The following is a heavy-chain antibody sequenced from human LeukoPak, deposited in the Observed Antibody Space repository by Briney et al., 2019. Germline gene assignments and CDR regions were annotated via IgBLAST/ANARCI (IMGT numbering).Heavy chain of an antibody. CDR2: ISYDGSNK. CDR1: GFTFSSYA. V-gene: IGHV3-30-3*01. CDR3: ARYYYDSSGYYFRVSYYGMDV. Sequence: GGSLRLSCAASGFTFSSYAMHWVRQAPGKGLEWVAVISYDGSNKYYADSVKGRFTISRDNSKNTLYLQMNSLRAEDTAVYYCARYYYDSSGYYFRVSYYGMDVWGQGTTVTVSS. J-gene: IGHJ6*02. D-gene: IGHD3-22*01.